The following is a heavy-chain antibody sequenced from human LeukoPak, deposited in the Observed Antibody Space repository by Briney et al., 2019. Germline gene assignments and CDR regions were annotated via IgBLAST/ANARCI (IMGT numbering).Heavy chain of an antibody. Sequence: PSETLSLTCTVSGSSISSYYWSWIRQPPGKGLEWIGYIYYSGSTNYNPSLKSRVTISVDSSKNQFSLKLSSVTAADTAVYYCARETSRTTVTTDYYFDHWGQGTLVTVSS. J-gene: IGHJ4*02. CDR3: ARETSRTTVTTDYYFDH. CDR1: GSSISSYY. D-gene: IGHD4-17*01. CDR2: IYYSGST. V-gene: IGHV4-59*01.